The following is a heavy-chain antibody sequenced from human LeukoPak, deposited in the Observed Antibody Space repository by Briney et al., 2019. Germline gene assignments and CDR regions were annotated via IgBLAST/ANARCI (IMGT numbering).Heavy chain of an antibody. CDR1: GFTFSNYA. CDR2: ISFTGSNS. CDR3: XXXXXXXXXXXXP. V-gene: IGHV3-23*01. J-gene: IGHJ5*02. Sequence: GGSLRLSCVASGFTFSNYAMNWVRQAPGKWREWVSAISFTGSNSYYADSVKGRFTISRDNSKNTMYLQMDGLIAEDTATYEWXXXXXXXXXXXXPWGQGTLVTASS.